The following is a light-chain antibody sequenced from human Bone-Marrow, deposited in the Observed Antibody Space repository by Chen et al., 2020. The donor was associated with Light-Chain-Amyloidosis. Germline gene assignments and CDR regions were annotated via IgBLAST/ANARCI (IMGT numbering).Light chain of an antibody. CDR2: RDT. V-gene: IGLV3-25*03. CDR3: QSADSSGTSEVI. CDR1: DLPTKY. Sequence: SYELTQPPSVSVSPGQTARITCSGDDLPTKYAYWYQQNPGQAPVLVIHRDTERPSGISERFSGSSSGTTATLTISGVQAEDEADYHCQSADSSGTSEVIFGGGTKLTVL. J-gene: IGLJ2*01.